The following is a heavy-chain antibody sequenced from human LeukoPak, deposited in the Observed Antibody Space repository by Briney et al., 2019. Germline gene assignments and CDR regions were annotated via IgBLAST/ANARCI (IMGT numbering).Heavy chain of an antibody. CDR3: ALYYYGSGSYYDYYYYMDV. CDR1: GGTFSSYA. J-gene: IGHJ6*03. V-gene: IGHV1-69*13. D-gene: IGHD3-10*01. CDR2: IIPIFGTA. Sequence: SVTVSCKASGGTFSSYAISWVRQAPGQGLEWMGGIIPIFGTANYAQKFQGRVTITADESTSTAYMELSSLRSEDTAVYYCALYYYGSGSYYDYYYYMDVWGKGTTVTISS.